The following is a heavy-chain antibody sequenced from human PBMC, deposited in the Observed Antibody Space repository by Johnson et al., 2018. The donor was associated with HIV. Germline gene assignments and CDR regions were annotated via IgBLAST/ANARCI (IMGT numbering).Heavy chain of an antibody. Sequence: VQLVESGGGLVQPGGSPRLSCAASGFTFSSYAMSWVRQAPGKGLEWVSAISGSGGSTYYADSVKGRFTISRDNSKNSLYLQMNSLRVEDTAVYYCASSSPYSGSYGDAFDIWGQGTMVTVSS. D-gene: IGHD1-26*01. CDR1: GFTFSSYA. CDR3: ASSSPYSGSYGDAFDI. J-gene: IGHJ3*02. V-gene: IGHV3-23*04. CDR2: ISGSGGST.